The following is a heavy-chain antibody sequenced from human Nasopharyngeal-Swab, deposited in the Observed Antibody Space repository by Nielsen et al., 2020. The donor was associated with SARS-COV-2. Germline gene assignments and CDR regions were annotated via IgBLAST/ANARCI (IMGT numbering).Heavy chain of an antibody. J-gene: IGHJ4*02. CDR3: ASYRDSSGYHFVL. CDR2: ITNKTDGGTT. Sequence: SCAASGFTFSNACMNWVRQAPGKGLEWVGRITNKTDGGTTDYAAPVKGRLTISTDDSKNPLYLQMNSLKTEDTAIYYCASYRDSSGYHFVLWGQGTLVTVSS. CDR1: GFTFSNAC. V-gene: IGHV3-15*07. D-gene: IGHD3-22*01.